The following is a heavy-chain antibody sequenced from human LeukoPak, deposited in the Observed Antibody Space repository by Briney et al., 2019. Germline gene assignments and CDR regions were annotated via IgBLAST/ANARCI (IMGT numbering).Heavy chain of an antibody. V-gene: IGHV3-7*01. D-gene: IGHD1-26*01. CDR1: GDTFSDYG. CDR3: ARRRYSGSSQHFDY. Sequence: PGGSLRLSCAASGDTFSDYGMSWVRQAPGKGLEWVANIKQDGSEKYYVDSVKGRFTISRDNAKNSLYLQMNSLRAEDTAVYYCARRRYSGSSQHFDYWGLGTLVTVSS. CDR2: IKQDGSEK. J-gene: IGHJ4*02.